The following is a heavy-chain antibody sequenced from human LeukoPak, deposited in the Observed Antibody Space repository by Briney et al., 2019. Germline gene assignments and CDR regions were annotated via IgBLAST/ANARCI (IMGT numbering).Heavy chain of an antibody. J-gene: IGHJ5*02. V-gene: IGHV1-2*04. D-gene: IGHD6-19*01. CDR2: INPNSGGT. CDR1: RYTFTGYY. CDR3: ARGVSSGWYGSWFDP. Sequence: ASVKVSCKASRYTFTGYYMHWVRQAPGQGLEWMGWINPNSGGTNYAQKFQGWVTMTRDTSISTAYMELSRLRSDDTAVYYCARGVSSGWYGSWFDPWGQGTLVTVSS.